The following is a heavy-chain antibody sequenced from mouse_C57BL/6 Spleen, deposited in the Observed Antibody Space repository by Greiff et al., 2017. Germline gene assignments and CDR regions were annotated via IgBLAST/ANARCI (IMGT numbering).Heavy chain of an antibody. CDR1: GYTFTDYE. CDR2: IDPETGGT. J-gene: IGHJ4*01. Sequence: QVQLQQSGAELVRPGASVTLSCKASGYTFTDYEMHWVKQTPVHGLEWIGAIDPETGGTAYNQKFKGKALLTADKTSSTAYVELRSLTSEDSAVYYCTRSIYYEYDGGYAMDYWGQGTSVTVSS. D-gene: IGHD2-4*01. CDR3: TRSIYYEYDGGYAMDY. V-gene: IGHV1-15*01.